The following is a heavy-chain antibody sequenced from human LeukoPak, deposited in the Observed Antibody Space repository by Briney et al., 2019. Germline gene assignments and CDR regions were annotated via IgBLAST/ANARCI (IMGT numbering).Heavy chain of an antibody. CDR1: GGSISSYY. D-gene: IGHD4-17*01. CDR2: MYYSGST. J-gene: IGHJ4*02. Sequence: SETLSLTCTVSGGSISSYYWSWIRQPPGKGLEWIGYMYYSGSTNYNPSLKSRVSISVDTSESQFSLILRSVTAADTAVYYCARLDFRDGDYVFWYWGQGTLVTVSS. V-gene: IGHV4-59*08. CDR3: ARLDFRDGDYVFWY.